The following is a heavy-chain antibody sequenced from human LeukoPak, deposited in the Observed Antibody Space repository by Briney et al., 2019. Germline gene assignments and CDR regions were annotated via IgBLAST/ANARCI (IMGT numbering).Heavy chain of an antibody. J-gene: IGHJ5*02. CDR3: ARGRLGYCSSTSCYAGWFDP. CDR2: MNPNSGNT. Sequence: ASVKVSCKASGYTFTSYDINWVRQATGQGLEWMGWMNPNSGNTGYARKFQGRVTMTRNTSISTAYMELSSLRSEDTAVYYCARGRLGYCSSTSCYAGWFDPWGQGTLVTVSS. D-gene: IGHD2-2*01. V-gene: IGHV1-8*01. CDR1: GYTFTSYD.